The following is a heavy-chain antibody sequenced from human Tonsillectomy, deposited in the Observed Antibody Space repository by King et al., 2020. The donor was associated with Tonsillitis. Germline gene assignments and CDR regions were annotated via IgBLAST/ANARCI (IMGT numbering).Heavy chain of an antibody. J-gene: IGHJ4*02. CDR1: GGSISSYY. CDR2: ICYSGST. V-gene: IGHV4-59*01. D-gene: IGHD3-22*01. CDR3: ARGGGDSSDYYYYFDY. Sequence: LQLQESGPGLVKPSETLSLTCTVSGGSISSYYRSWIRQPPGKGLEWIGYICYSGSTNYNPSLKSRVTISVDTSKNQFSLKLSSVTAADTAVYYCARGGGDSSDYYYYFDYWGQGTLVTVSS.